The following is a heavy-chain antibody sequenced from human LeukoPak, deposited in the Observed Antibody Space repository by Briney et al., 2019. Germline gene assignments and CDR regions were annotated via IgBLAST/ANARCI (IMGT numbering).Heavy chain of an antibody. CDR1: GYTFTSYY. CDR3: ARDQAARYFDY. D-gene: IGHD6-6*01. Sequence: ASVKVSCKASGYTFTSYYMHWVRQAPGQGLEWMGIINPSGGSTSYAQKFQGRVTMTRDMSTSTVYMELSSLRSEDTVVYYCARDQAARYFDYWGQGTLVTVSS. CDR2: INPSGGST. J-gene: IGHJ4*02. V-gene: IGHV1-46*01.